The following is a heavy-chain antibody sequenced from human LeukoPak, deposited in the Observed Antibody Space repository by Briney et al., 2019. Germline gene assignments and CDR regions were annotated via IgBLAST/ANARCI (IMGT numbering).Heavy chain of an antibody. Sequence: ASVKVSCKASGYSFAGYYMHWVRQAPGQGLEWVGRINSNTGDTNYAQKFQGGVTMTRDTSISTGYMELSRLRSDDTAMYYCAREVGASSRGFDYWGQGTLVTVSS. J-gene: IGHJ4*02. D-gene: IGHD3-10*01. V-gene: IGHV1-2*06. CDR3: AREVGASSRGFDY. CDR1: GYSFAGYY. CDR2: INSNTGDT.